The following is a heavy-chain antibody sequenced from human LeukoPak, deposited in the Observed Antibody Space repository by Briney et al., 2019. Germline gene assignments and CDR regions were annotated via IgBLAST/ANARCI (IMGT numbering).Heavy chain of an antibody. V-gene: IGHV3-30*18. J-gene: IGHJ4*02. Sequence: GGSLRLSCAASGFTFSSYGMHWVRQAPGKGLEWVAVISYDGSNKYYADSVKGRFTISRDNSKNTLYLQMNSLRAEDTALYYCAKDMSRIAAAGLGFDYWDQGTLVTVSS. CDR1: GFTFSSYG. CDR2: ISYDGSNK. D-gene: IGHD6-13*01. CDR3: AKDMSRIAAAGLGFDY.